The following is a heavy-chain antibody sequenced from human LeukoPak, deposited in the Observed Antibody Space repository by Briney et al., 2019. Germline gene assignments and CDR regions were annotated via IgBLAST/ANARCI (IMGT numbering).Heavy chain of an antibody. J-gene: IGHJ4*02. CDR2: IYYSGST. CDR3: ARDLLWFGESHFDY. CDR1: GGSISSYY. Sequence: PSETLSLTCTVSGGSISSYYWSWIRQPPGKGLEWIGYIYYSGSTNYNPSLKSRVTISVDTSKNQFSLKLSSVTAADTAVYYCARDLLWFGESHFDYWGQGTLVTVSS. D-gene: IGHD3-10*01. V-gene: IGHV4-59*12.